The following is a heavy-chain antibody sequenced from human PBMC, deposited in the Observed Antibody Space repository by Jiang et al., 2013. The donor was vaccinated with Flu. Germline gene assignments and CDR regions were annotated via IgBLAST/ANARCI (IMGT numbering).Heavy chain of an antibody. Sequence: IRQSPSRGLEWLGRTYYRSKWYNDYAVSVKSRITINPDTSKNQFSLQLNSVTPEDTAVYYCAREEMATITFDYWGQGTLVTVSS. D-gene: IGHD5-24*01. CDR2: TYYRSKWYN. J-gene: IGHJ4*02. CDR3: AREEMATITFDY. V-gene: IGHV6-1*01.